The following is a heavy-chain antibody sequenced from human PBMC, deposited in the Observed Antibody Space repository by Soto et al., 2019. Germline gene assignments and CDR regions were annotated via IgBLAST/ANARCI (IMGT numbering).Heavy chain of an antibody. CDR2: VYHSGST. CDR3: AREGIYSSFDP. V-gene: IGHV4-4*02. D-gene: IGHD5-12*01. J-gene: IGHJ5*02. CDR1: GVSVTRSNW. Sequence: QVQLQESGPGLVKPSGTLALTCAVSGVSVTRSNWWSWVRQSPGKGLEWIGEVYHSGSTMYNPSLNSRVTLSVDISRNQFSLRLTSVTAADTAVYYCAREGIYSSFDPWGQGILVTVSS.